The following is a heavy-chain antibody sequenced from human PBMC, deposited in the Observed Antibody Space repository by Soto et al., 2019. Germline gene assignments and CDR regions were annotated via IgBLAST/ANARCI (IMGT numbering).Heavy chain of an antibody. CDR1: RDTFNKYA. V-gene: IGHV1-69*01. Sequence: QVQLVQSGAEGKKAGSSVKVSCKTSRDTFNKYAFNWVRQAPGQGLEWLGWINRIFSSRNYAEKFQGRVTITADDSASTAHMELRSLRLEDTAVYYCARGEPYLGVWGQGTNVTVSS. CDR3: ARGEPYLGV. J-gene: IGHJ6*02. CDR2: INRIFSSR.